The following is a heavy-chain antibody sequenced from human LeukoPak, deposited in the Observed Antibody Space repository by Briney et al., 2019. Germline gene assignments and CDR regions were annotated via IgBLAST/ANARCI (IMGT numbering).Heavy chain of an antibody. CDR3: ARDTLGRYCTNGVCYAFDY. V-gene: IGHV1-2*02. Sequence: ASVKVSCKASGGTFSSYAISWVRQAPGQGLEWMGWINPNSGGTNYAQKFQGRVTMTRDMSISTAYMELSRLRSDDTAVYYCARDTLGRYCTNGVCYAFDYWGQGTLVTVSS. D-gene: IGHD2-8*01. J-gene: IGHJ4*02. CDR2: INPNSGGT. CDR1: GGTFSSYA.